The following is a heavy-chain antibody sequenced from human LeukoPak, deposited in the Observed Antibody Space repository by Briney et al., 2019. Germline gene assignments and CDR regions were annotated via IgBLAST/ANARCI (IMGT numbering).Heavy chain of an antibody. V-gene: IGHV4-39*01. CDR3: ARHTRPGYGGSENAFDI. Sequence: PSETLSLTCSVPRHSIYSRRYETDWIRQPPVKGLEWIGNLYYGGNTHYNPSLTSRVTISADTSNNQFSLNLSSVTATDTAVYYCARHTRPGYGGSENAFDIWGQGTMVTVS. CDR1: RHSIYSRRYE. CDR2: LYYGGNT. J-gene: IGHJ3*02. D-gene: IGHD5-12*01.